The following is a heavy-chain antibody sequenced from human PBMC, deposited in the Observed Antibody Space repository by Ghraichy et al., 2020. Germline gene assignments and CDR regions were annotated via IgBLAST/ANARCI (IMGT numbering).Heavy chain of an antibody. CDR3: ARVLRRTVGSGSYLDGMDV. CDR2: ISSNGGST. CDR1: GFTFSSYA. Sequence: GGSLRLSCAASGFTFSSYAMHWVRQAPGKGLEYVSAISSNGGSTYYANSVKGRFTISRDNSKNTLYLQMGSLRAEDMAVYYCARVLRRTVGSGSYLDGMDVWGQGTTGTVSS. J-gene: IGHJ6*02. V-gene: IGHV3-64*01. D-gene: IGHD3-10*01.